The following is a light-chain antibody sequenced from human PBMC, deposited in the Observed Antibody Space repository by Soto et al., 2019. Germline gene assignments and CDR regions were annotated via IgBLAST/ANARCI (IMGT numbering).Light chain of an antibody. CDR1: QRFSSN. CDR3: QQYNNWPPWT. CDR2: GAS. Sequence: EIVMTQSPATLSVSPGERATPPCRASQRFSSNLAWYQQKPGQAPRLLIYGASTRATGIPARFSGSGSGTEFTLTISSLQSEDFAVYYCQQYNNWPPWTFGQGTKVEIK. J-gene: IGKJ1*01. V-gene: IGKV3-15*01.